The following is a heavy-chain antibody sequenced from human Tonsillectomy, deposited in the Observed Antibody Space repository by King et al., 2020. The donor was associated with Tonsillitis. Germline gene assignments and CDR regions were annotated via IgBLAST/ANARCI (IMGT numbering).Heavy chain of an antibody. CDR2: IYPSDSGT. CDR3: ATRGGYYDSDY. D-gene: IGHD3-22*01. CDR1: GYNFTNYW. J-gene: IGHJ4*02. Sequence: QLVQSGSEVKKPGESLKISCRGSGYNFTNYWIGWVRQMPGKGLEWMGIIYPSDSGTTYSPSFQGQVTISADKSISTAYLQWSSLKASDTAMYYCATRGGYYDSDYWGQGTLVTVSS. V-gene: IGHV5-51*03.